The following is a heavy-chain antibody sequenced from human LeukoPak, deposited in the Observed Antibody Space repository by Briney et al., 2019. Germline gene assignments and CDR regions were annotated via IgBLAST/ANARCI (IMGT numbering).Heavy chain of an antibody. V-gene: IGHV3-23*01. CDR3: AKVGKYYYDTSGYSQEWEYFYYYMDV. Sequence: GGSLRLSCAVSGFCFSSYAMSWVRRAPGKGLEWVSAITGSGGRTYYAESVRGRFTISRDNSKNTLYLQMNSLGAEDTAVYYCAKVGKYYYDTSGYSQEWEYFYYYMDVWGKGTTVTVSS. CDR1: GFCFSSYA. J-gene: IGHJ6*03. CDR2: ITGSGGRT. D-gene: IGHD3-22*01.